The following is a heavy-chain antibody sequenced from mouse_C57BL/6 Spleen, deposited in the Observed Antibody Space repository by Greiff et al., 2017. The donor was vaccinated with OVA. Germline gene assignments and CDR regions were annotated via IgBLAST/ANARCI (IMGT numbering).Heavy chain of an antibody. V-gene: IGHV5-4*01. D-gene: IGHD4-1*01. CDR1: GFTFSSYA. CDR2: ISDGGSYT. CDR3: ARDGDWEDYFDY. J-gene: IGHJ2*01. Sequence: DVMLVESGGGLVKPGGSLKLSCAASGFTFSSYAMSWVRQTPEKRLEWVATISDGGSYTYYPDNVKGRFTISRDNAKNNLYLQMSHLKSEDTAMYYCARDGDWEDYFDYWGQGTTLTVSS.